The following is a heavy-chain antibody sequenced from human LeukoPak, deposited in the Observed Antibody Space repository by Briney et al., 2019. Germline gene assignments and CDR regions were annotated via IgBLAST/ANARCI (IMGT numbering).Heavy chain of an antibody. J-gene: IGHJ4*02. CDR1: GFTFSSYA. CDR3: AKGLGTGSTPNTIDY. CDR2: IRYDGSNK. Sequence: GGSLRLSCAASGFTFSSYAMHWVRQAPGKGLEWVAFIRYDGSNKYYADSVKGRFTISRDNSKNTLYLQMNSLRAEDTAVYYCAKGLGTGSTPNTIDYWGQGTLVTVSS. D-gene: IGHD2-15*01. V-gene: IGHV3-30*02.